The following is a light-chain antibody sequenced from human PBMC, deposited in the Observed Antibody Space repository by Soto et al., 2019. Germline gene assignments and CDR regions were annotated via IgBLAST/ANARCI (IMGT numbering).Light chain of an antibody. J-gene: IGKJ1*01. CDR2: DAS. CDR3: QQSYRTPRT. CDR1: QSISTF. Sequence: DLQMTQSPSSLSASVGDRVTITCRASQSISTFLNWYQQKPGKAPNLLIYDASSLQSGVPSRFSGSGSGTDFTLTITSLQPEDFATYYCQQSYRTPRTFGQGTKVEIK. V-gene: IGKV1-39*01.